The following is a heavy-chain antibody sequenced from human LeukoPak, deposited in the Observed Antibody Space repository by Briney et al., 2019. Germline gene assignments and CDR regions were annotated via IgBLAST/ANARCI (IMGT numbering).Heavy chain of an antibody. J-gene: IGHJ4*02. CDR2: INPSGGVT. V-gene: IGHV1-46*01. CDR1: GYTFTSYY. CDR3: AREWAPARRRYYFDC. D-gene: IGHD6-6*01. Sequence: ASVKVSCKASGYTFTSYYMHWVRQAPGQGLEWMGIINPSGGVTTNAQKFQGRVTMTRDTSTSIVYMELSSLRSEDTAVYYCAREWAPARRRYYFDCWGQGTLVTVSS.